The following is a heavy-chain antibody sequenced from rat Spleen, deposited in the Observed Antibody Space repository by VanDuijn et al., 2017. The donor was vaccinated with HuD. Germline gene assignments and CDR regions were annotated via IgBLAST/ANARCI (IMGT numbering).Heavy chain of an antibody. J-gene: IGHJ4*01. CDR2: ISYDGSST. D-gene: IGHD1-9*01. Sequence: EVQLVESGGGLVQPGRSLKLSCAASGFTFSDYNMAWVRQAPKKGLEWVATISYDGSSTYYRDSVKGRFTISRDNAKSTLYLQMDSLRSEDTATYYCARHENYGYNRYVMDAWGQGASVTVSS. V-gene: IGHV5-7*01. CDR1: GFTFSDYN. CDR3: ARHENYGYNRYVMDA.